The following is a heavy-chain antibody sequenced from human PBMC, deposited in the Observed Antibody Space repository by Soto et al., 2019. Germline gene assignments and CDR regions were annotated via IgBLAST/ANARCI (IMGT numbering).Heavy chain of an antibody. CDR3: ARAPYIAAAGKAFDY. CDR2: IIPIFGTA. J-gene: IGHJ4*02. CDR1: GGTFSSYA. V-gene: IGHV1-69*13. Sequence: ASVKVSCKASGGTFSSYAISWVRQAPGQGLEWMGGIIPIFGTANYAQKFQGRVTITADESTSTAYVELSSLRSEDTAVYYCARAPYIAAAGKAFDYWGQGTLVTVSS. D-gene: IGHD6-13*01.